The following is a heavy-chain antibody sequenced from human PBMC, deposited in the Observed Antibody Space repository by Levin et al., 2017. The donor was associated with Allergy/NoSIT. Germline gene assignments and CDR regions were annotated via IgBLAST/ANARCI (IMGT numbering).Heavy chain of an antibody. V-gene: IGHV4-61*02. D-gene: IGHD6-19*01. CDR3: ARTGYSSGWTLFDY. Sequence: SQTLSLTCTVSGGSISSGNYYWSWIRQPAGQGLEWIGRIHTSGSTWYSPSLKSRVTISLDTSKNQFSLKMTSVTAADTAVYYCARTGYSSGWTLFDYWGQGTLVTVSS. J-gene: IGHJ4*02. CDR2: IHTSGST. CDR1: GGSISSGNYY.